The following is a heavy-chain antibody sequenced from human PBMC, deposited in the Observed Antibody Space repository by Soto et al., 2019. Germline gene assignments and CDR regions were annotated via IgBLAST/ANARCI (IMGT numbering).Heavy chain of an antibody. Sequence: LRLSCAASGFTFGDYWMTWVRQAPGKGLEWVANLKRDGRERYYVDSVKGRFSVSRDNAKNSLYLQMNNLRPEDTAVYYCARDVYEILGRVVRRLDSWGQGTLVTVSS. D-gene: IGHD2-8*01. J-gene: IGHJ4*02. CDR1: GFTFGDYW. CDR3: ARDVYEILGRVVRRLDS. V-gene: IGHV3-7*03. CDR2: LKRDGRER.